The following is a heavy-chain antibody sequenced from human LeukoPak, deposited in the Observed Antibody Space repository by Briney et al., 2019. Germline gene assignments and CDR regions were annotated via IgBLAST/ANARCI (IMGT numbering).Heavy chain of an antibody. CDR2: IYYSGST. Sequence: SETLSLTCTVSGGSISSYYWSWIRQPPGKGLEWIGYIYYSGSTNYNPSPKSRVTISVDTSKNQFSLKLSSVTAADTAVYYCARHTMVRGVIDYWGQGTLVTVSS. CDR1: GGSISSYY. J-gene: IGHJ4*02. CDR3: ARHTMVRGVIDY. V-gene: IGHV4-59*08. D-gene: IGHD3-10*01.